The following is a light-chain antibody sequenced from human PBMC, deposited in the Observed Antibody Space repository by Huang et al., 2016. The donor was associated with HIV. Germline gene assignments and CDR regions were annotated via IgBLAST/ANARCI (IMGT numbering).Light chain of an antibody. CDR1: QDIRNY. CDR3: QQYDNLYT. Sequence: IQMTQSPASLSASVGDRVTISCQASQDIRNYLNWYQQTPGKAPTLLIYGASNLETGVPSRFSGNGSGTDFSLTISSLQSEDIATYYCQQYDNLYTFGQGTKLEIK. J-gene: IGKJ2*01. V-gene: IGKV1-33*01. CDR2: GAS.